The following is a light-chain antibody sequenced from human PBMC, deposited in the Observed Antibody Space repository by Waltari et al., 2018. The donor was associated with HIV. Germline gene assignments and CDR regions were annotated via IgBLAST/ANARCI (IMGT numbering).Light chain of an antibody. CDR3: CSYAGSSTLVV. V-gene: IGLV2-23*01. CDR2: EGS. J-gene: IGLJ2*01. Sequence: QSALNQPASVSGFPGQSITISCTGTSNDVGGYNLVSCYQQHPGKAPKLMIYEGSKRPSGVSNRFAGSKSGNTASLTISGLQAEDEADYYCCSYAGSSTLVVFGGGTKLTVL. CDR1: SNDVGGYNL.